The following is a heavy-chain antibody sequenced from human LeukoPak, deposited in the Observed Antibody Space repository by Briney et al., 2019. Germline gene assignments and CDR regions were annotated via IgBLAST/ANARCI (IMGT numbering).Heavy chain of an antibody. CDR3: ARRYGNTWYQFDY. CDR1: GFTFSSYA. CDR2: IRASNTNT. D-gene: IGHD6-13*01. Sequence: GGSLRLSCAASGFTFSSYAMNWVRLTPGKGLEWVSTIRASNTNTYYADSVRGRFAISRDDSKGTLYLQMSNLRVEDTALYYCARRYGNTWYQFDYWGRGALVTVSS. V-gene: IGHV3-23*01. J-gene: IGHJ4*02.